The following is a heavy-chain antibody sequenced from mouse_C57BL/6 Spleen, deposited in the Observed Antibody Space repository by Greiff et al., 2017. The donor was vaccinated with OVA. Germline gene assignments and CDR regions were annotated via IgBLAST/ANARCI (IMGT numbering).Heavy chain of an antibody. J-gene: IGHJ1*03. D-gene: IGHD2-2*01. V-gene: IGHV1-52*01. CDR2: IDPSDSET. CDR3: ARSEGYRYWYFDV. Sequence: QVQLQQSGAELVRPGSSVKLSCKASGYTFTSYWMHWVKQRPIQGLEWIGNIDPSDSETHYNQKFKDKATLTVDKSSSTAYMQLSSLTSEDSAVYYCARSEGYRYWYFDVWGTGTTVTVSS. CDR1: GYTFTSYW.